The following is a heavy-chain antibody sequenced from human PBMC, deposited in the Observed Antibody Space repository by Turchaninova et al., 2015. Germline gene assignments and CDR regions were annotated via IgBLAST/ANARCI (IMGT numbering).Heavy chain of an antibody. J-gene: IGHJ4*02. CDR3: ARLEGDSSSPFDY. V-gene: IGHV5-51*01. D-gene: IGHD6-6*01. CDR2: IYPCDSDT. Sequence: ERKLVQYGAAGKRPGGALKLSCKGSGYSFTSYWIGWGRQMPGKGLEWMGNIYPCDSDTRYSPSFQGQVTISADKSISTAYLQWNSLKASDTAMYYCARLEGDSSSPFDYWGQGTLVTVSS. CDR1: GYSFTSYW.